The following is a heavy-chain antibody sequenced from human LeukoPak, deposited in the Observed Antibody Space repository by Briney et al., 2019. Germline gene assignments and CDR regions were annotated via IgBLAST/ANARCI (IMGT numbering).Heavy chain of an antibody. J-gene: IGHJ4*02. CDR2: INPNSGGT. D-gene: IGHD2-15*01. CDR1: GYTFTGYY. CDR3: AREENCSGGSCYYY. Sequence: ASLKVSCKASGYTFTGYYMHWVRQAPGQGLEWMGRINPNSGGTNYAQKFQGGVTMTRDTSISTAYMELSRLRSDDTAVYYCAREENCSGGSCYYYWGQGTLVTVSS. V-gene: IGHV1-2*06.